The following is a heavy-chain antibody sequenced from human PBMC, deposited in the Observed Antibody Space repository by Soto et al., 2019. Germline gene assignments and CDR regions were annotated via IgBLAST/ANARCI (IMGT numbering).Heavy chain of an antibody. Sequence: PGGSLRLSCAASGFTFSSYAMSWVRQAPGKGLEWVSAISGSGGSTYYADSVKGRFTISRDNSKNTLYLQMNSLRAEDTAVYYCATQRLVAARRKGYYYYYGMDVWGQGTTVTVSS. D-gene: IGHD2-15*01. J-gene: IGHJ6*02. CDR3: ATQRLVAARRKGYYYYYGMDV. CDR2: ISGSGGST. CDR1: GFTFSSYA. V-gene: IGHV3-23*01.